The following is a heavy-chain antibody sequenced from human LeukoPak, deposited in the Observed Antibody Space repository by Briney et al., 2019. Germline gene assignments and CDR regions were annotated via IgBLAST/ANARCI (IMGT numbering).Heavy chain of an antibody. D-gene: IGHD3-22*01. CDR3: ARDSPLSGYYDSSGYFHWYFDL. J-gene: IGHJ2*01. CDR1: GGSISSYY. V-gene: IGHV4-59*01. CDR2: IYYSGST. Sequence: SETLSLTCTVSGGSISSYYWSWIRQPPGKGLEWIGYIYYSGSTNYNPSLKSRVTISVDTSKNQFSLKLSSVTAADTAVYYCARDSPLSGYYDSSGYFHWYFDLWGRGTLVTVSS.